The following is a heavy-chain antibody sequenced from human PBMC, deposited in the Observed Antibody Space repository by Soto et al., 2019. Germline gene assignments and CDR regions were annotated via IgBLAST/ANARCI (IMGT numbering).Heavy chain of an antibody. CDR2: IRSKAQGGTA. V-gene: IGHV3-49*04. CDR1: GFTFGDYA. CDR3: TSVTISQDIFDY. J-gene: IGHJ4*02. Sequence: GGSLRVSCTASGFTFGDYAMSWVRQAPGKGLEWVGFIRSKAQGGTAQYAASVKGRFIILRDDSKSIAYLQMNSLKTEDAAVYYCTSVTISQDIFDYWGQGTLVTVSS. D-gene: IGHD2-15*01.